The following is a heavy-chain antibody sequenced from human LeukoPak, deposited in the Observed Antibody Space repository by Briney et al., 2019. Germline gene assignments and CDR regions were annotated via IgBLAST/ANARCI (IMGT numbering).Heavy chain of an antibody. V-gene: IGHV1-8*01. Sequence: ASVKVSCKASGYTFTSYDINWVRQATGQGLEWMGWMNPNSGNTGYAQKFQGRVTMTRNTSISTAYMELSSLRSEDTAVYYCATTYYDFWSGYYTNWFDHWGQGTLVTVSS. CDR3: ATTYYDFWSGYYTNWFDH. CDR2: MNPNSGNT. J-gene: IGHJ5*02. D-gene: IGHD3-3*01. CDR1: GYTFTSYD.